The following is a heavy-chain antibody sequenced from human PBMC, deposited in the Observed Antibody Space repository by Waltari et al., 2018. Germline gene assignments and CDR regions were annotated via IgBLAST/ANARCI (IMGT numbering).Heavy chain of an antibody. Sequence: EVQLVESGGGLVKPGGSLRLSCAASGFTFSSYSMNWVRQAPGKGLEGVSSISSSSSYIYYADSGKGRFTISRDNAKNSLYLQMNSLRAEDTAVYYCAREGGVVVPAPVDYWGQGTLVTVSS. D-gene: IGHD2-2*01. CDR1: GFTFSSYS. CDR3: AREGGVVVPAPVDY. CDR2: ISSSSSYI. V-gene: IGHV3-21*01. J-gene: IGHJ4*02.